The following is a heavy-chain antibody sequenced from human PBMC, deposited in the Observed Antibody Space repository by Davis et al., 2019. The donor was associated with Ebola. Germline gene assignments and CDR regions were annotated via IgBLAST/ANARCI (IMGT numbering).Heavy chain of an antibody. D-gene: IGHD3-16*01. CDR2: AIVLGLT. CDR3: AKDIQGGSSYLDY. Sequence: SLSLSCLLSALFFSDFATSWVRQAPGKGLEWVSDAIVLGLTHYANPVKGRFTISRDISKNTVSLQMNSLRVEDTAIYYWAKDIQGGSSYLDYWGQGTQVTVSS. CDR1: ALFFSDFA. J-gene: IGHJ4*02. V-gene: IGHV3-23*01.